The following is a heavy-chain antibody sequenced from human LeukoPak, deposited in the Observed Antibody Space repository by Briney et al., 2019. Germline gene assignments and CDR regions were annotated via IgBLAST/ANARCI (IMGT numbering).Heavy chain of an antibody. CDR3: ARFPAGDYWGNRKDPFDI. V-gene: IGHV1-46*01. CDR1: GYTVTSYY. J-gene: IGHJ3*02. CDR2: INPSGGRT. D-gene: IGHD4-17*01. Sequence: GASVKLSGNASGYTVTSYYMHWGRQAPGQGREGRGIINPSGGRTRYAQKFQGRVTMTRDMSTSTVYMELSSLRSEDTAVYFCARFPAGDYWGNRKDPFDIWGQGTMVTVSS.